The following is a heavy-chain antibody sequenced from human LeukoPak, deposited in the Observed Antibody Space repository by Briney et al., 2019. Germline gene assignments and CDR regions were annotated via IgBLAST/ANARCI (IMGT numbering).Heavy chain of an antibody. J-gene: IGHJ5*02. V-gene: IGHV1-2*02. CDR3: ARVGSSWYHERGWFDP. CDR1: GYTFTSYG. D-gene: IGHD6-13*01. Sequence: ASVKVSCKASGYTFTSYGISWVRQAPGQGLEWMGWINPNSGGTNYAQKFQGRVTMTRDTSISTAYMELSRLRSDDTAVYYCARVGSSWYHERGWFDPWGQGTLVTVSS. CDR2: INPNSGGT.